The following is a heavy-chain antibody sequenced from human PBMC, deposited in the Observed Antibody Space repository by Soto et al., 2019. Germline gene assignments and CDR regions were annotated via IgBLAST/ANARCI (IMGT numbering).Heavy chain of an antibody. V-gene: IGHV3-20*04. D-gene: IGHD5-12*01. CDR3: ARVPPGGYSGYDSAFDI. Sequence: PGGSLRLSCAASGFTVDDYGMSWVRQAPGKGLEWVSGINWNGGSTGYADSVKGRFTISRDNAKNSLYLQMNSLRAEDTALYYCARVPPGGYSGYDSAFDIWGQGTMVTVSS. CDR2: INWNGGST. CDR1: GFTVDDYG. J-gene: IGHJ3*02.